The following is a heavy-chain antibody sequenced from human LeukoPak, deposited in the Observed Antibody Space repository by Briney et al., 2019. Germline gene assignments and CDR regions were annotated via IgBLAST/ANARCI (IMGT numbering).Heavy chain of an antibody. V-gene: IGHV4-59*01. CDR3: ARDLDDILFYY. D-gene: IGHD3-9*01. CDR1: GFTFSDYY. CDR2: IYYSGST. J-gene: IGHJ4*02. Sequence: PGGSLRLSCAASGFTFSDYYMSWIRQPPGKGLEWIGYIYYSGSTSYNPSLKSRVTISVDTSKNQFSLKLSSVTAADTAVYYCARDLDDILFYYWGQGTLVTVSS.